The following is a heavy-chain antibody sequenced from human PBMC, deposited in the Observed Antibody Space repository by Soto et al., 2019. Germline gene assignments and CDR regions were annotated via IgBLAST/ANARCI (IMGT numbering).Heavy chain of an antibody. CDR3: ARDFGHGYYLDY. CDR1: GFSFSNYN. V-gene: IGHV3-48*02. Sequence: GGSLRLSCVASGFSFSNYNMNWVRQAPGKGLEWVSYITDSSDTVHYADSVRGRFAISRDNAESSLYLQMNSLRDEDTAVYFCARDFGHGYYLDYWGRGTLVTVSS. D-gene: IGHD3-3*01. J-gene: IGHJ4*02. CDR2: ITDSSDTV.